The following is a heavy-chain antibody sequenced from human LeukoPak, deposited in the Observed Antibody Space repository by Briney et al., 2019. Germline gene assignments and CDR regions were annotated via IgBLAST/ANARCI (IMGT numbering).Heavy chain of an antibody. J-gene: IGHJ5*02. D-gene: IGHD6-19*01. Sequence: ASVKVSFKASGYTFTSYGISWVRQAPGQGLEWIGWISAYNGNTNYAQKLQGRVTMTTDTSTSTAYMELRSLRSDDTAVYYCARGGEQWLVGRNWFDPWGQGTLVTVSS. CDR2: ISAYNGNT. CDR1: GYTFTSYG. V-gene: IGHV1-18*01. CDR3: ARGGEQWLVGRNWFDP.